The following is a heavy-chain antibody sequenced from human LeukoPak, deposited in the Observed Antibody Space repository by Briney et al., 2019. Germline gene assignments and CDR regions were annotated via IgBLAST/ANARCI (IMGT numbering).Heavy chain of an antibody. V-gene: IGHV4-59*12. D-gene: IGHD2-15*01. J-gene: IGHJ3*02. Sequence: PSETLSLTCTVSGGSISSYYWSWIRQPPGKGLEWIGYIYYSGSTNYNPSLKSRVTISVDTSKNQFSLKLSSVTAADTAVYYCARGRRRYCSGGSCSLDAFDIWGQGTMVTVSS. CDR2: IYYSGST. CDR1: GGSISSYY. CDR3: ARGRRRYCSGGSCSLDAFDI.